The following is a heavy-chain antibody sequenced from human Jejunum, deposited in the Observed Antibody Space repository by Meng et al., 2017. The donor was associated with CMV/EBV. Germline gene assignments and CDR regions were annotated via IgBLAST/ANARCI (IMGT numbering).Heavy chain of an antibody. D-gene: IGHD2-21*01. J-gene: IGHJ5*02. CDR2: VNPNSGDT. CDR1: FNGYY. Sequence: FNGYYMHWVRQAPGQGLEWMGWVNPNSGDTDYAQNFQGRVTMTRDPSISTAYMEPSGLRSDDTAVYYCARDGVLCGDTSCRGFYSWGQGTLVTVSS. CDR3: ARDGVLCGDTSCRGFYS. V-gene: IGHV1-2*02.